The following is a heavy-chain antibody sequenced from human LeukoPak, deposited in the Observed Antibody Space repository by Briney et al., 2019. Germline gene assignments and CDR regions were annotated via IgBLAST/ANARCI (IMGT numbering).Heavy chain of an antibody. CDR3: ARESLYDILTPDY. CDR1: GYTFTGYY. CDR2: INPNSGGT. V-gene: IGHV1-2*02. J-gene: IGHJ4*02. Sequence: ASVKVSCKASGYTFTGYYMHWVRHAPGPRLGCMGWINPNSGGTNYAQKFQGRVTMTRDTSISTAYMELSRLRSDDTAVYYCARESLYDILTPDYWGQGTLVTVSS. D-gene: IGHD3-9*01.